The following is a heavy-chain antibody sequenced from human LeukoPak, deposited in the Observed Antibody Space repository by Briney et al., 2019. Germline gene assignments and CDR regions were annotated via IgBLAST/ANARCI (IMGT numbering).Heavy chain of an antibody. CDR1: GDSVSSSNYY. Sequence: SETLSLTCIVFGDSVSSSNYYWAWFRQPPGKGLDWIGSLYYDGRTYYSPSLESRVTVSVDTSKNQFALKLTSVTAADTAVYYCARRRGEWDVNWFDPWGPGTLVTVSS. CDR3: ARRRGEWDVNWFDP. J-gene: IGHJ5*02. V-gene: IGHV4-39*01. D-gene: IGHD1-26*01. CDR2: LYYDGRT.